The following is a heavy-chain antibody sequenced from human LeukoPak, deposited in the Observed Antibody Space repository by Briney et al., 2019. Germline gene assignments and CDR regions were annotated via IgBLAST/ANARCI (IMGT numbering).Heavy chain of an antibody. CDR1: GFTFSSYA. D-gene: IGHD6-19*01. CDR2: ICGSGGST. Sequence: PGGSLRLSCAASGFTFSSYAMSWVRQPPGKGLEWVSAICGSGGSTYYADLMKGRFTISRATSKNTLHLQMNILSADVPAVYYFAKGAVAGIRALYYFDYWGQGSLVTVSS. V-gene: IGHV3-23*01. J-gene: IGHJ4*02. CDR3: AKGAVAGIRALYYFDY.